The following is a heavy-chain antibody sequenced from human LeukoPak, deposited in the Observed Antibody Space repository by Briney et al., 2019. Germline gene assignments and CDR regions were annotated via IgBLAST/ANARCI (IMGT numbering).Heavy chain of an antibody. CDR1: GGSIGSYY. J-gene: IGHJ3*01. D-gene: IGHD3-22*01. CDR3: ARYYYDNSGSIYAFDV. Sequence: SETLSLTCTVSGGSIGSYYWSWIRQPPGKGLEWIGYIYYSGSTNYNPSLKSRVTISVDTSKNQFSLKLSSVTSADTAVYYCARYYYDNSGSIYAFDVWGQGTMVTVSS. CDR2: IYYSGST. V-gene: IGHV4-59*01.